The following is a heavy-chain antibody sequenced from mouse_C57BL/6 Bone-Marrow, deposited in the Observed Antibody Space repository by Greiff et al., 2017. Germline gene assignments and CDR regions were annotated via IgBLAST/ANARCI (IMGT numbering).Heavy chain of an antibody. CDR2: IYPGGGYT. J-gene: IGHJ2*01. CDR1: GYTFTNYW. V-gene: IGHV1-63*01. D-gene: IGHD2-5*01. CDR3: ARSTYYSNFPYYFDY. Sequence: QVQLQQSGAELVRPGTSVKMSCKASGYTFTNYWIGWAKQRPGHGLEWIGDIYPGGGYTNYNEKFKGKATLTADKSSSTAYMQFSSLTSEDSAIYYCARSTYYSNFPYYFDYWGQGTTLTVSS.